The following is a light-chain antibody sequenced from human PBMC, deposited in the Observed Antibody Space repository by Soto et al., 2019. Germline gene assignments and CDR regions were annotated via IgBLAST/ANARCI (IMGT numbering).Light chain of an antibody. J-gene: IGLJ2*01. V-gene: IGLV1-47*02. CDR2: SNI. CDR1: ISNIGTNY. CDR3: ATWDDSLSVV. Sequence: QSVLTQPPSASGTPGQRVTISCSGTISNIGTNYVYWYQILPGMAPKLLIHSNIQRPSGVPDRFSGSKSGTSASLAISGLRSEDEADYYCATWDDSLSVVFGGGTQLTVL.